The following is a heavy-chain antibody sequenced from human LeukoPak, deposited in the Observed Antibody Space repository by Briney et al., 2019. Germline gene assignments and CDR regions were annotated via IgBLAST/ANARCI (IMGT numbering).Heavy chain of an antibody. V-gene: IGHV4-34*01. CDR3: ARADPGLDY. CDR2: INHSGST. Sequence: PSETLSLTCAVYGGSFSGYYWSWIRQPPGKGLEWIGEINHSGSTNYNPSLKSRVTISVDTSKNQFSLKLSSVTAADTAVYYCARADPGLDYWGQGTLVTVSS. CDR1: GGSFSGYY. J-gene: IGHJ4*02.